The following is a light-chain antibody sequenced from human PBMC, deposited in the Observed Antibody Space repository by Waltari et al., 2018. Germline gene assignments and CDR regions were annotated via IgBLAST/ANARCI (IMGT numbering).Light chain of an antibody. CDR1: QSVSRF. CDR3: LQSGISFPLS. V-gene: IGKV3-20*01. Sequence: IVLTQSPGTLSLSPGETATLHCRASQSVSRFLAWFQQKPCHTPRLLIYGASHRAPGIPDRFSCSGSGTDFTLTISRLDPEDFAVYYCLQSGISFPLSFGGGTKVEIK. CDR2: GAS. J-gene: IGKJ4*01.